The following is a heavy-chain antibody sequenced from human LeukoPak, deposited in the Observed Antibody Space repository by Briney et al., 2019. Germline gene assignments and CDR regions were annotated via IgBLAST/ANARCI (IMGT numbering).Heavy chain of an antibody. J-gene: IGHJ6*04. D-gene: IGHD3-16*01. CDR2: TWYDGSNK. CDR3: AEVGWGDYYGMDV. Sequence: GGSLRLSCAASGFTFSSYGMHWVRQAPGKGLEWVAVTWYDGSNKYYADSVKGRFTISRDNSKNTLYLQMNSLRAEDTAVYYCAEVGWGDYYGMDVWGKGTTVTVSS. CDR1: GFTFSSYG. V-gene: IGHV3-30*02.